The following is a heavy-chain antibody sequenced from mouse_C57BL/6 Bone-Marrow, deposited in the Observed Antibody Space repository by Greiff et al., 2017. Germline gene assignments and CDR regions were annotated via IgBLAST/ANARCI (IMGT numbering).Heavy chain of an antibody. CDR2: IYPGSGST. D-gene: IGHD2-5*01. V-gene: IGHV1-55*01. J-gene: IGHJ1*03. CDR1: GYTFTSYW. CDR3: ARPYYSNYWYFDV. Sequence: VQLQQPGAELVKPGASVKMSCKASGYTFTSYWITWVKQRPGQGLEWIGDIYPGSGSTNYNGKFKSKATLTVDTSSSTAYMQLSSLTSADSAVYYCARPYYSNYWYFDVWCTGTTVTVTS.